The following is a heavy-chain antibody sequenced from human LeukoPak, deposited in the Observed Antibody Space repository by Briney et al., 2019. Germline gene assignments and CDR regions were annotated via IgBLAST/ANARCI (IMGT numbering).Heavy chain of an antibody. D-gene: IGHD3-22*01. CDR2: INPNSGGT. J-gene: IGHJ5*02. Sequence: GASVKVSCKASGYTFTGYYMHWVRQAPGQGLEWMGWINPNSGGTNYAQKFQGRVTMTRDTSISTAYMELGRLRSDDTAVYYCARDPSSRITMIVVGWFDPWGQGTLVTVSS. V-gene: IGHV1-2*02. CDR3: ARDPSSRITMIVVGWFDP. CDR1: GYTFTGYY.